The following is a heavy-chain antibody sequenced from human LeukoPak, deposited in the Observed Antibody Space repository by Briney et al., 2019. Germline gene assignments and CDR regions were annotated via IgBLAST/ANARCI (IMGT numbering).Heavy chain of an antibody. Sequence: GASVKVSCKASGYTFTGYYMHWVRQAPGQGLEWMGWINPNSGATKYAQKFQGRVTMTRDTSISTGYMELSSLRSDDTAVYYCARKYDILTGNDNWFDPWGQGTLVTVSS. CDR3: ARKYDILTGNDNWFDP. CDR1: GYTFTGYY. V-gene: IGHV1-2*02. D-gene: IGHD3-9*01. J-gene: IGHJ5*02. CDR2: INPNSGAT.